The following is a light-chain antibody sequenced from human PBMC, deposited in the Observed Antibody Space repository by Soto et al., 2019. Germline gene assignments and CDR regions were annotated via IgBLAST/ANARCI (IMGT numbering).Light chain of an antibody. CDR3: NPFACGKTVG. Sequence: QSALTQPPSASGSPGQSVTISCTGTSSDVGGYNYVSWYPQHPGKAPKLLIYEVNKRPLGVPDRFSGSKSGNTASLTVSGLQAEDEADYYCNPFACGKTVGFGGGTQRTVL. J-gene: IGLJ2*01. CDR2: EVN. CDR1: SSDVGGYNY. V-gene: IGLV2-8*01.